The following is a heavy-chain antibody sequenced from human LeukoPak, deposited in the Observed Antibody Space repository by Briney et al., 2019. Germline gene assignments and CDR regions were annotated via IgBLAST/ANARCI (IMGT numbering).Heavy chain of an antibody. Sequence: ASVKVSCKASGYIFTGYYMHWVRQAPGQGLEWMGWINPNSGGTNYAQKFQGRVTMTRDTSISTAYMELSRLRSDDTAVYYCARGTGGTIFGVVIYYNWFDPWGQGTLVTVSS. CDR1: GYIFTGYY. J-gene: IGHJ5*02. V-gene: IGHV1-2*02. CDR3: ARGTGGTIFGVVIYYNWFDP. D-gene: IGHD3-3*01. CDR2: INPNSGGT.